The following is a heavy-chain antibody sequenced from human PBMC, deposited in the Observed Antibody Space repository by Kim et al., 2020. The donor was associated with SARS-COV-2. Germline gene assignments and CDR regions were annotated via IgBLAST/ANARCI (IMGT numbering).Heavy chain of an antibody. Sequence: SQTLSLTCAISGDSVSNDIAAWIWIRQSPSRGLEWLGRTYYRSKWYDDYAPSVQSRITVKPDTSKNQFSLQLNSLTPEDTAVYYCVRVVTGTTDYWGQGTLVTVSS. V-gene: IGHV6-1*01. CDR2: TYYRSKWYD. D-gene: IGHD1-7*01. CDR3: VRVVTGTTDY. J-gene: IGHJ4*02. CDR1: GDSVSNDIAA.